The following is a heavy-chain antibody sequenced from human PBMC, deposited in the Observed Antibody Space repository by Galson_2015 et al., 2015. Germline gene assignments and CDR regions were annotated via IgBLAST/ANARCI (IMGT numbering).Heavy chain of an antibody. CDR1: GGSFSGYY. CDR2: INHSGST. J-gene: IGHJ5*02. V-gene: IGHV4-34*01. Sequence: LSLTCAVYGGSFSGYYWSWIRQPPGKGLEWIGEINHSGSTNYNPSLKSRVTISVDTSKNQFSLKLSSVTAADTAVYYCARGVAARRFDPWGQGTLVTVSS. D-gene: IGHD1-14*01. CDR3: ARGVAARRFDP.